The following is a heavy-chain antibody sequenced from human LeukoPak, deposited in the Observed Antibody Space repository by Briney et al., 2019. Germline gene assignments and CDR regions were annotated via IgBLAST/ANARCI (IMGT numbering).Heavy chain of an antibody. CDR3: ARYIKSGGSSWFDP. CDR2: IYHTGST. CDR1: GGSISSYY. D-gene: IGHD3-16*01. Sequence: PSETLSLTCTVSGGSISSYYWSWVRQPPGKGLEWIGYIYHTGSTSYNPSLKSRVTISVDTSKNQFSLKLSSVTAADTAVYYCARYIKSGGSSWFDPWGQGTLVTVSS. J-gene: IGHJ5*02. V-gene: IGHV4-59*01.